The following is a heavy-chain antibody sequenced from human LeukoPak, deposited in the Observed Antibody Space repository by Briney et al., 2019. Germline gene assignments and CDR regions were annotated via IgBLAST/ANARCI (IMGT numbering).Heavy chain of an antibody. D-gene: IGHD4-23*01. Sequence: GASVKVSCKASGYTFTSYDINWVRQATGQGLEWMGWISAYNGNTNYAQKLQGRVTMTTDTSTSTAYMELRSLRSDDTAVYYCARDYGGKLDYWGHGTLVTVSS. CDR3: ARDYGGKLDY. CDR2: ISAYNGNT. CDR1: GYTFTSYD. J-gene: IGHJ4*01. V-gene: IGHV1-18*01.